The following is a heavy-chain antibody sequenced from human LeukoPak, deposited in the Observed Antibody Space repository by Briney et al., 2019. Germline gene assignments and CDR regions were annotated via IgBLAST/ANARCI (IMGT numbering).Heavy chain of an antibody. D-gene: IGHD5-12*01. Sequence: GGSLRLSCAASGFTFSSYAMSWVRQAPGRGLEWVSFISDGGGGTHYADSVKGRFTISRDNSKNTLYLQMNSLRAEDTAVYYCAKDKAWLRSLDYWGQGTLVTVSS. V-gene: IGHV3-23*01. CDR1: GFTFSSYA. CDR3: AKDKAWLRSLDY. CDR2: ISDGGGGT. J-gene: IGHJ4*02.